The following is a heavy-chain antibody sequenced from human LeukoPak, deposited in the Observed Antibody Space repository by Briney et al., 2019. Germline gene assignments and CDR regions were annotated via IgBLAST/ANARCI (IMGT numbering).Heavy chain of an antibody. D-gene: IGHD3-3*01. J-gene: IGHJ4*02. V-gene: IGHV4-61*02. CDR1: GGSISSGSYY. Sequence: SQTLSLTCTVSGGSISSGSYYWSWIRQPAGKGLVWIGRIYTSGSTNYNPSLKSRVTISVDTSKNQFSLKLSSVTAADTAVYYCAREGSRTIFGVVIFDYWGQGTLVTVSS. CDR2: IYTSGST. CDR3: AREGSRTIFGVVIFDY.